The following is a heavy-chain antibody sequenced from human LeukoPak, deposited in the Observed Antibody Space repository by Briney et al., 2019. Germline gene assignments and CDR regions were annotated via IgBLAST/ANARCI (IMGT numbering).Heavy chain of an antibody. CDR2: INVDGSDR. Sequence: GGSLRLSCAVSGFTFRDHWMHWVRQAPGKGLVWVSGINVDGSDRRYADSVKGRFTISRDNAKNTMYLQMNSLRAEDTAVYYCARDPEWPPTPPIDIWGQGTMVTV. D-gene: IGHD2-15*01. J-gene: IGHJ3*02. CDR1: GFTFRDHW. V-gene: IGHV3-74*01. CDR3: ARDPEWPPTPPIDI.